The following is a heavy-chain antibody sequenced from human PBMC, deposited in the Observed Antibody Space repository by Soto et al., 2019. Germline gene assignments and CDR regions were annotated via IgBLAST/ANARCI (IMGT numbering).Heavy chain of an antibody. CDR2: ISYDGSNK. Sequence: QVQLVESGGGVVQPGRSLRLSCAASGFTFSRYGMHWVRQAPGKGLEWVAVISYDGSNKYYADSVKGRFTISRDNSKNTLYLQMNSLRAEDTAVYYCAKDRDIGVVVAAGYGMDVWGQGTTVTVSS. V-gene: IGHV3-30*18. J-gene: IGHJ6*02. D-gene: IGHD2-15*01. CDR3: AKDRDIGVVVAAGYGMDV. CDR1: GFTFSRYG.